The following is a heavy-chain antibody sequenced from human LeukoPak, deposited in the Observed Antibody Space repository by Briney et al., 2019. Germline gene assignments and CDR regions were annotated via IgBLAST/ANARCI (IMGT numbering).Heavy chain of an antibody. Sequence: ASVKVSCKASGGTFSSYAITWMRQAPGQGLEWIGGIIPIFGTTNYAQNFQGRVTITADESTRTAYMELSSLRSGDTAVYYCARSMTSYVFDYWGQEPWSPSPQ. CDR3: ARSMTSYVFDY. J-gene: IGHJ4*01. CDR1: GGTFSSYA. V-gene: IGHV1-69*13. D-gene: IGHD3-9*01. CDR2: IIPIFGTT.